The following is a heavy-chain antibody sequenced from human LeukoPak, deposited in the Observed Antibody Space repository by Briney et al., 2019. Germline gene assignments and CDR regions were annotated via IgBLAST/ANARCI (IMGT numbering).Heavy chain of an antibody. V-gene: IGHV1-69*04. CDR1: GGTFSSYA. CDR3: ARVATVTTYGMDV. CDR2: IIPILGIA. J-gene: IGHJ6*02. D-gene: IGHD4-11*01. Sequence: PVASVKVSCKASGGTFSSYAISWVRQAPGQGLEWMGRIIPILGIANYAQKFQGRVTITADKSTSTAYMELSSLRSEDTAVYYCARVATVTTYGMDVWGQGTTVTVSS.